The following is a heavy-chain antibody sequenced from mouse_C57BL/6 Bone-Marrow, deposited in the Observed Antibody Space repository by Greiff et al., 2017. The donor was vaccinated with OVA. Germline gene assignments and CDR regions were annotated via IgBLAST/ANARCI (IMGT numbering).Heavy chain of an antibody. J-gene: IGHJ2*01. CDR2: IYPRSGNT. Sequence: QVQLQQSGAELARPGASVKLSCKASGYTFTSYGISWVKQRTGQGLEWIGEIYPRSGNTYYNEKFKGKATLTADKSSSTAYMELRSLTSEDSAVYFCARRCLGYWGQGTTLTVSS. D-gene: IGHD3-3*01. CDR1: GYTFTSYG. CDR3: ARRCLGY. V-gene: IGHV1-81*01.